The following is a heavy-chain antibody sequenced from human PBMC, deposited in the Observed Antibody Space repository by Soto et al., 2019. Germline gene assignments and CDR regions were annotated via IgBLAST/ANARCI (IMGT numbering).Heavy chain of an antibody. CDR2: IIPILGIA. CDR3: ARGTMITFGGVLDY. J-gene: IGHJ4*02. CDR1: GGTFSSYT. V-gene: IGHV1-69*02. D-gene: IGHD3-16*01. Sequence: VQLVQSGAEVKKPGSSVKVSCKASGGTFSSYTISWVRQAPGQGLEWMGRIIPILGIANYAQKFQGRVTITADKSTSTAYMELSSLRSEDTAVYYCARGTMITFGGVLDYWGQGTLVTVSS.